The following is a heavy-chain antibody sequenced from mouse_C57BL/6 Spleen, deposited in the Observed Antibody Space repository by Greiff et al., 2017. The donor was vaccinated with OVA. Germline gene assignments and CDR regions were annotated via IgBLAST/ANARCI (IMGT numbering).Heavy chain of an antibody. CDR2: IDPENGDT. J-gene: IGHJ2*01. D-gene: IGHD2-5*01. CDR3: TTSNPDY. V-gene: IGHV14-4*01. Sequence: EVQLQQSGAELVRPGASVKLSCTASGFNIKDDYMHWVKQRPEQGLEWIGWIDPENGDTEYASKFQGKAPITADTSSNTAYLQLSILTSEDTAVYYCTTSNPDYWGQGTTLTVSS. CDR1: GFNIKDDY.